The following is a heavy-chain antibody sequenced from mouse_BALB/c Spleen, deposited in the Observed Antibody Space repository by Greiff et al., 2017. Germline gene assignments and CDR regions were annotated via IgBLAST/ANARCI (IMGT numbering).Heavy chain of an antibody. CDR3: ARSRYYGSSGAWFAY. D-gene: IGHD1-1*01. CDR2: IYPGGGYT. CDR1: GYTFTNYW. Sequence: QVQLKQSGAELVRPGTSVKISCKASGYTFTNYWLGWVKQRPGHGLEWIGDIYPGGGYTNYNEKFKGKATLTADTSSSTAYMQLSSLTSEDSAVYFCARSRYYGSSGAWFAYWGQGTLVTVSA. J-gene: IGHJ3*01. V-gene: IGHV1-63*02.